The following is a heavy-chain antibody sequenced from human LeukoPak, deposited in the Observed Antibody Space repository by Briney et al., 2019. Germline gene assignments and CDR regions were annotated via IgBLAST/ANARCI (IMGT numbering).Heavy chain of an antibody. CDR3: AHAMA. CDR2: IKPDGSDK. D-gene: IGHD2-8*01. J-gene: IGHJ4*01. V-gene: IGHV3-7*01. Sequence: GGSLRLSCAASGFTFSGYWMSWVRQAPGKGLEWVANIKPDGSDKAYVDSVKGRFTISRDNTKNSLYLQMSSLRAEGTAVYYCAHAMARGHGTLVCVSS. CDR1: GFTFSGYW.